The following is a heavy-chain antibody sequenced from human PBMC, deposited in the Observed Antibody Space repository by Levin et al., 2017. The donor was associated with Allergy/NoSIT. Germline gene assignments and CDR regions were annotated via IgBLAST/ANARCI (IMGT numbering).Heavy chain of an antibody. CDR1: GGSISTDNW. J-gene: IGHJ4*02. CDR2: IYRSGDT. D-gene: IGHD3-9*01. V-gene: IGHV4-4*02. CDR3: ATVEGLFCSGVSCSYSFHY. Sequence: PSETLSLTCAVSGGSISTDNWWSWIRQPPGKGLEWIGEIYRSGDTNHNPSLRSRVTMSVDKSTKHFSRKASWVPAAHTAVYYCATVEGLFCSGVSCSYSFHYWGQGALVTVSS.